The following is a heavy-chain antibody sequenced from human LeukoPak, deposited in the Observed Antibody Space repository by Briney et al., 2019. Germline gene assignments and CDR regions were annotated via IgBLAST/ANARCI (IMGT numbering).Heavy chain of an antibody. V-gene: IGHV5-51*01. CDR3: ARHWGYYGSGSHRAFDI. J-gene: IGHJ3*02. Sequence: GESLKISCKGSGYSFSDYRIGWVRQMPGKGLEWMGIVYPGDSNSKYSPSFQGQVIISADRSINTAYLQWSGLKASDTAMYYCARHWGYYGSGSHRAFDIWGQGTTVTVSS. CDR1: GYSFSDYR. CDR2: VYPGDSNS. D-gene: IGHD3-10*01.